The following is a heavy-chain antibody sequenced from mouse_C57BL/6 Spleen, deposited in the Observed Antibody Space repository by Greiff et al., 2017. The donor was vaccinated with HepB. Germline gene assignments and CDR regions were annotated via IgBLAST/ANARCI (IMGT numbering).Heavy chain of an antibody. J-gene: IGHJ3*01. Sequence: VQLQQPGAELVRPGTSVKVSCKASGYTFTSYWMHWVKQRPGQGLEWIGVIDPSDSYTNYNQKFKGKATLTVDTSSSTAYMQLSSLTSEDSAVYYCSGVYYDYDDSSAWFAYWGQGTLVTVSA. CDR1: GYTFTSYW. D-gene: IGHD2-4*01. V-gene: IGHV1-59*01. CDR2: IDPSDSYT. CDR3: SGVYYDYDDSSAWFAY.